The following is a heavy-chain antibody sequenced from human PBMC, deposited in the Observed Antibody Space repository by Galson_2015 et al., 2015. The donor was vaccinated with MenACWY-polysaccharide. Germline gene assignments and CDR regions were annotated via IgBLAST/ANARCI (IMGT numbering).Heavy chain of an antibody. V-gene: IGHV3-7*01. CDR3: ARARSWSGYFAFDF. CDR2: IKQSGSEK. J-gene: IGHJ4*02. CDR1: GFPFSDSW. Sequence: SLRLSCAASGFPFSDSWMTWLRQAPGKGLEWVATIKQSGSEKYYVDSVEGRFTVSRDNAKNSLYLQMNSLRAKDTAVYDCARARSWSGYFAFDFWGQGTLVTVSS. D-gene: IGHD3-3*01.